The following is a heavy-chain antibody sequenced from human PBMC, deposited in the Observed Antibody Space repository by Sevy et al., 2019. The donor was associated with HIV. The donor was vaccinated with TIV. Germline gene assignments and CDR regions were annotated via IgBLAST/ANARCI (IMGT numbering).Heavy chain of an antibody. CDR1: GFTFRNFW. CDR3: AKSYFGSGTSYGMDL. D-gene: IGHD3-10*01. V-gene: IGHV3-7*01. CDR2: IREDGSEK. Sequence: GGSLRLSCAVSGFTFRNFWMSWVRQAPGKGLEWVANIREDGSEKYYVDSVRGRFTISRYNAKNSLFLQLNSLRADDTAIYYCAKSYFGSGTSYGMDLWGRGTTVTVSS. J-gene: IGHJ6*02.